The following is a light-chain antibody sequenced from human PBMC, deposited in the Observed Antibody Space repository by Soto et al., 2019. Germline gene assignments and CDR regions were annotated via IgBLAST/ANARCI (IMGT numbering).Light chain of an antibody. J-gene: IGKJ2*01. V-gene: IGKV1-39*01. CDR2: AAS. CDR1: QSVNRY. CDR3: QQTYRPSYT. Sequence: DIQMTQSPSSLSASLGDRVTTTCRASQSVNRYLNWYQQQPGRAPKVLIYAASSLQSGVPSRFSGNGSGTDFTLTITSLQPEDFATYFCQQTYRPSYTFAQGTRLEIK.